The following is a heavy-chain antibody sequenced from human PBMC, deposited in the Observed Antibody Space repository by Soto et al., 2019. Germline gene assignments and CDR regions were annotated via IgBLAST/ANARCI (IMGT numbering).Heavy chain of an antibody. Sequence: SSQTRSRPCAPCRGSISGGVYSWSGIAQPPGKGLEWIGHMYHSGSTYYNPSLKSRVTISVDRSRNQFSLKLSSVTAADTAAYECARMTSSGYHKPIEYGGQDSL. CDR3: ARMTSSGYHKPIEY. J-gene: IGHJ1*01. CDR2: MYHSGST. CDR1: RGSISGGVYS. V-gene: IGHV4-30-2*01. D-gene: IGHD3-22*01.